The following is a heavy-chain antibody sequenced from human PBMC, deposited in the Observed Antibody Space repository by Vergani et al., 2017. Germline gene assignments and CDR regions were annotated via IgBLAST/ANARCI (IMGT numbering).Heavy chain of an antibody. CDR1: GFTFSSYE. D-gene: IGHD2-15*01. CDR3: AKARDPNCKGGNCYSYYYGLDL. Sequence: EVQLVESGGGLVKPGGSLRLSCAASGFTFSSYEMNWVRQAPGKGLEWVSAISGSGGNTFYTDSVKGRFTISRDNSKDTLYLQMNSLRVEDTAIYYCAKARDPNCKGGNCYSYYYGLDLWGQGTTVTVSS. CDR2: ISGSGGNT. V-gene: IGHV3-23*04. J-gene: IGHJ6*02.